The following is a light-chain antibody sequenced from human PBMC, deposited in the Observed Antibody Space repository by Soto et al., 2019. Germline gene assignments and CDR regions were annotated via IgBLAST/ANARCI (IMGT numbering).Light chain of an antibody. V-gene: IGKV3-20*01. Sequence: ETVLTQSPGTLSLSPGERATLSCRASQSVSSSYLAWYQQKPGQAPRLLIYGVSSRATGIPDRFSGSGSGTDFTLTISRLEPEDFAVYYCQQYGSSPWTFGQGTKGEIK. J-gene: IGKJ1*01. CDR1: QSVSSSY. CDR2: GVS. CDR3: QQYGSSPWT.